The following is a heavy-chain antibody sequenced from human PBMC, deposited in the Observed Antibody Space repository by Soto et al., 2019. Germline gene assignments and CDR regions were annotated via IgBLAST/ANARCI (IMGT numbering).Heavy chain of an antibody. CDR3: ARISARRHDFDV. CDR2: ITPYNGNT. J-gene: IGHJ3*01. CDR1: NYLFGAFG. Sequence: QVQLVQSGADVKNTGASVKVSCQASNYLFGAFGISWVRQAPGQGLEWMGWITPYNGNTHYAEKFQDRVTMTADKSTTTAYMEVRRLTSDDTAVYFCARISARRHDFDVGGQGTVVTVSS. V-gene: IGHV1-18*01. D-gene: IGHD6-25*01.